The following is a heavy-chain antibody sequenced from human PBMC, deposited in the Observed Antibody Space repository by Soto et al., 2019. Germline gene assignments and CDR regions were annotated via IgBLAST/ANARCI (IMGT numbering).Heavy chain of an antibody. J-gene: IGHJ6*03. CDR2: VSGSGGST. Sequence: EVQLLESGGGLVQPGGSLRVSCAASGFTFSKYAMNWVRQAPGKGLEWVSAVSGSGGSTSYADSVKGRFTISPDNSKNTLYLQMNSLRAEDTAVYYCAKGSRDRDFWSGYSGCYYMGVWGKGTTVTVSS. CDR3: AKGSRDRDFWSGYSGCYYMGV. CDR1: GFTFSKYA. V-gene: IGHV3-23*01. D-gene: IGHD3-3*01.